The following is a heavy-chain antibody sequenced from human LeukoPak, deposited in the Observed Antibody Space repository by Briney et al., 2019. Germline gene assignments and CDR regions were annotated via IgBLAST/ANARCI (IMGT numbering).Heavy chain of an antibody. Sequence: GGSETLPCSVSGFPCSRYHVHGARQAPGKGLEWVSSISSSSSYIYYADSLKGRFTISRDNAKNSLYLQMCSRRAEDTAVYYCARDTVLGLEGAGVVVFYVWGPVTMVTVSS. D-gene: IGHD6-13*01. CDR2: ISSSSSYI. J-gene: IGHJ3*01. CDR1: GFPCSRYH. V-gene: IGHV3-21*01. CDR3: ARDTVLGLEGAGVVVFYV.